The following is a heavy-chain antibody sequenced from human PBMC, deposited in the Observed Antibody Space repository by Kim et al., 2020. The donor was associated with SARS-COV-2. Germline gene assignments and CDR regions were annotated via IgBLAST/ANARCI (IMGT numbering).Heavy chain of an antibody. D-gene: IGHD3-3*02. CDR3: GRGHLPINP. J-gene: IGHJ5*02. Sequence: GKTNFNPSLKSRVSISIDTSKNQFSLRLMSVTAADAAVYFCGRGHLPINPWGQGTLVTVSS. V-gene: IGHV4-34*01. CDR2: GKT.